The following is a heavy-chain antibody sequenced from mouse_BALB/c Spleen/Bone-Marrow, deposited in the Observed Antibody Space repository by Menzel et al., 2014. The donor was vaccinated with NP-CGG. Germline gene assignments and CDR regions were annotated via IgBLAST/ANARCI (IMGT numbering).Heavy chain of an antibody. Sequence: QVQLQQSGAELVRPGTSVKVSCKASGYSFTNYLIEWVKQRPGQGLEWIGVINPGSGGTNYNEKFKGKATLTADKSSSTAYMQLSSLTSDDSAVYFCARREDYDLDCWGRGNTLTVSS. CDR3: ARREDYDLDC. D-gene: IGHD2-4*01. J-gene: IGHJ2*01. V-gene: IGHV1-54*01. CDR2: INPGSGGT. CDR1: GYSFTNYL.